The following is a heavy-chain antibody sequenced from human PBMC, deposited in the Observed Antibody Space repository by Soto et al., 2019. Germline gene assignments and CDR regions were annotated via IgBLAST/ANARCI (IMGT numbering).Heavy chain of an antibody. CDR3: AREEAARIERWFDP. D-gene: IGHD6-6*01. J-gene: IGHJ5*02. CDR2: ISYSGST. V-gene: IGHV4-31*03. Sequence: SETLSLTCTVSGGSINTINNYWMWIRQPPGKGLEWIGFISYSGSTYYNPSPMSRLTISLDTSTNRFSLKLTSVTAADTAVYYCAREEAARIERWFDPWGQGTLVTVSS. CDR1: GGSINTINNY.